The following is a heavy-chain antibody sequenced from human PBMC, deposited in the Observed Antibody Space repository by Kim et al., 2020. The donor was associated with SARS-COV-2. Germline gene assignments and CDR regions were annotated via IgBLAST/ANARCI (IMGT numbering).Heavy chain of an antibody. CDR3: ARDSSGWYGNFGFRFDP. D-gene: IGHD6-19*01. V-gene: IGHV1-3*01. CDR2: INAGNGNT. Sequence: ASVKVSCKASGYTFTSYAMHWVRQAPGKRLEWMGWINAGNGNTKYSQKFQGRVTITRDTSASTAYMELSSLRSEDTAVYYCARDSSGWYGNFGFRFDPWGQGTLVTVSS. J-gene: IGHJ5*02. CDR1: GYTFTSYA.